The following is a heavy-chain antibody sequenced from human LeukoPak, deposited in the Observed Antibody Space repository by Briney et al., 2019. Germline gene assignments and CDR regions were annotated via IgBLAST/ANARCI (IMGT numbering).Heavy chain of an antibody. CDR2: LNADGNSI. CDR1: GFTFSNYW. J-gene: IGHJ3*02. V-gene: IGHV3-74*01. CDR3: ARDRIVVVAARAPTDAFDI. Sequence: GGSLRLSCAASGFTFSNYWMHWVRQAPGKGLVWVSRLNADGNSITYADSVKGRFTISRDNSKSTLYLQMNSLRAEDTAVYYCARDRIVVVAARAPTDAFDIWGQGTMVTVSS. D-gene: IGHD2-15*01.